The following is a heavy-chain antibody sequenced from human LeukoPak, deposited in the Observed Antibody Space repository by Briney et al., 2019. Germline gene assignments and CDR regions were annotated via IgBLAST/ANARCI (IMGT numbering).Heavy chain of an antibody. Sequence: SQTLSLTCTVSVGSLSSGSYYWSWIRQPAGKRLEWIGRIYTSGSTNYNPSLKSRVTISVDTSKNQFSLKLSSVAAAHTAVYYCARGEYSSSRGYWFDPWGQGTLVTVSS. V-gene: IGHV4-61*02. CDR3: ARGEYSSSRGYWFDP. CDR1: VGSLSSGSYY. J-gene: IGHJ5*02. D-gene: IGHD6-13*01. CDR2: IYTSGST.